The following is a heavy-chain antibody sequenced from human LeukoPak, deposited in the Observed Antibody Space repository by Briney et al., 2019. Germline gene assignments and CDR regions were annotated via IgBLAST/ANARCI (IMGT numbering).Heavy chain of an antibody. V-gene: IGHV3-7*01. CDR3: ARARRSLKDIDAFYI. J-gene: IGHJ3*02. D-gene: IGHD3-16*02. CDR2: IKQDGSEK. Sequence: GGSLRLSCEASGFTFSSYNMSWVRQAPGQGLEWVANIKQDGSEKYYADYVKGRFTISRDTAINSLYLELNSLRSEDTAVYYCARARRSLKDIDAFYIWGQGKMVTVSS. CDR1: GFTFSSYN.